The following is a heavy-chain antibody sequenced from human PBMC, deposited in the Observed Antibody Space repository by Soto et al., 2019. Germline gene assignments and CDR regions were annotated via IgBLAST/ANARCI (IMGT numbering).Heavy chain of an antibody. V-gene: IGHV3-21*01. Sequence: GGSLRLSCAASGFTFSSYSMNWVRQAPGKGLEWVSSISSSSSYIYYADSVKGRFTISRDNAKNSLYLQMNSLRAEDTAVYYCASLDLGVAGHFDYWGQGTLITVSS. CDR1: GFTFSSYS. D-gene: IGHD6-19*01. CDR3: ASLDLGVAGHFDY. CDR2: ISSSSSYI. J-gene: IGHJ4*02.